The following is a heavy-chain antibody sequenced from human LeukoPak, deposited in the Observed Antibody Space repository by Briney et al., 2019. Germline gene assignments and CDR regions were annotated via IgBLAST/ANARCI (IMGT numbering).Heavy chain of an antibody. CDR1: GFTFDDYG. Sequence: GGSLRLSCAASGFTFDDYGMSWVRQAPGKGLEWVSGINWNGGSTGYADSVKGRFTISRDNAKNTLYLQMNSLRAEDTAVYYCARTFDYGGNSFAFDIWGQGTMVTVSS. J-gene: IGHJ3*02. V-gene: IGHV3-20*04. CDR3: ARTFDYGGNSFAFDI. D-gene: IGHD4-23*01. CDR2: INWNGGST.